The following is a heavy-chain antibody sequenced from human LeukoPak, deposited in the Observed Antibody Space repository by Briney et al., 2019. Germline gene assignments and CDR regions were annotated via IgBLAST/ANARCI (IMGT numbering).Heavy chain of an antibody. D-gene: IGHD6-13*01. Sequence: PGGSLRLSCAASGFNFSTYGMHWVRQTPEKGLEWVANIKQDGSETVYVDSVKGRFTISRDNAQSSLYLQMNSLRAEDTAVYYCARDPYSSSWSYGMDVWGQGTTVTVSS. CDR2: IKQDGSET. V-gene: IGHV3-7*05. CDR3: ARDPYSSSWSYGMDV. CDR1: GFNFSTYG. J-gene: IGHJ6*02.